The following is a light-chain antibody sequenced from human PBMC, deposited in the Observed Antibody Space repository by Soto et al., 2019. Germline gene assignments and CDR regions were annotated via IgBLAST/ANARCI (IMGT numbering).Light chain of an antibody. Sequence: DIVMTQSPLSLTVTPGEPASISCRSSRNLLKANGYTYFHWFLQKPGQSPQLLIYLGSNRASGVPDRFSGSGSGTDFTLKISRVEAADVGVYYCMQALQSLTFGQGTRLEIK. CDR3: MQALQSLT. J-gene: IGKJ5*01. CDR2: LGS. CDR1: RNLLKANGYTY. V-gene: IGKV2-28*01.